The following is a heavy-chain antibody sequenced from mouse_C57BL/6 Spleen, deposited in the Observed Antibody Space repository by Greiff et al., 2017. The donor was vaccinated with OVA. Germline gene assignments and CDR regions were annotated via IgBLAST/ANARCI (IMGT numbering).Heavy chain of an antibody. Sequence: VQLQESGPELVKPGASVKLSCKASGYTFTSYGINWVKQRPGQGLEWIGWIYPGDGSTKYNEKFKGKATLTVDTSSSPAYMELHSLTSEDSAVDFCARERASCDGYCVGYFDVWGKGTTVTVSS. CDR2: IYPGDGST. D-gene: IGHD2-3*01. V-gene: IGHV1-85*01. CDR1: GYTFTSYG. J-gene: IGHJ1*03. CDR3: ARERASCDGYCVGYFDV.